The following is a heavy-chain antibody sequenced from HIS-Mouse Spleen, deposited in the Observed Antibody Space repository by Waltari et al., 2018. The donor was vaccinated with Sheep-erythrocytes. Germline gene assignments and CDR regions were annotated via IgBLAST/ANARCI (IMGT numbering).Heavy chain of an antibody. J-gene: IGHJ4*02. CDR1: RGAISSGDYS. D-gene: IGHD7-27*01. Sequence: QLQESGPGLVKPSQTLSLTCTVPRGAISSGDYSWSWIRQPPGKGLEWIGYIYYSGSTYYNPSLKSRVTISVDTSKNQFSLKLSSVTAADTAVYYCARALANWGSSFDYWGQGTLVTVSS. V-gene: IGHV4-30-4*01. CDR2: IYYSGST. CDR3: ARALANWGSSFDY.